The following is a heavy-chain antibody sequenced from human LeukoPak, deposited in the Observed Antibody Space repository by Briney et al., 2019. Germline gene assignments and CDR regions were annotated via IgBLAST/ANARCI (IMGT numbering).Heavy chain of an antibody. V-gene: IGHV1-46*01. CDR2: INPSGGST. CDR3: ARGPYGVGSRPAAFDI. Sequence: ASVKVSCKASGYTFTSYYMHWVRQAPGQGLEWMGIINPSGGSTSYAQKFQGRVTMTRDTSTSTVYMELSSLRSEDTAVYYCARGPYGVGSRPAAFDIWGQGTMVTVSS. J-gene: IGHJ3*02. CDR1: GYTFTSYY. D-gene: IGHD3-3*01.